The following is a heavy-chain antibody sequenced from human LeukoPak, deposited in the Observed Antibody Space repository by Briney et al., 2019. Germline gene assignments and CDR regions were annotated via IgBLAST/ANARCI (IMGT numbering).Heavy chain of an antibody. CDR2: INYSGGI. Sequence: GSLRLSCAASGFTFSNAWMSWVRQPPGEGLEWIREINYSGGINYNPSLKSRVTISRTTSSNQSSLKLNSVTAADTAVYYCTYCSSSTCYKGHMDVWGKGTTVTVSS. V-gene: IGHV4-34*08. CDR1: GFTFSNAW. D-gene: IGHD2-2*02. J-gene: IGHJ6*03. CDR3: TYCSSSTCYKGHMDV.